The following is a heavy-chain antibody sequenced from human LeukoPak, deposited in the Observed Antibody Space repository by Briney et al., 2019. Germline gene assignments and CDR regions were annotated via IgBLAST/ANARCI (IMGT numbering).Heavy chain of an antibody. V-gene: IGHV3-23*01. CDR3: AGGAGVYYYGTDV. CDR1: GFTFSNYG. CDR2: ISGGGSAT. Sequence: GGSLRLSCAASGFTFSNYGLSWVRQAPGKGLEWVSEISGGGSATYYADSVKGRFTISRDNPKNTLFLQMNTLRVDDTAVYYCAGGAGVYYYGTDVWGQGTSVTVSS. J-gene: IGHJ6*02.